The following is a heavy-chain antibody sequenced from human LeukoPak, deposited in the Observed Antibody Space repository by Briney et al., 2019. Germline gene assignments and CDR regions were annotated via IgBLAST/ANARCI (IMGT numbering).Heavy chain of an antibody. J-gene: IGHJ6*03. CDR1: GFSFNKYW. Sequence: SGGPLRLSCAASGFSFNKYWMSWVRQAPGKGLEWVANTNPDGSQKYYVDSVRGRFTISRDTAKNSLFLQMNSLRAEDTAIYYCARDYFDSSDYPQTYYYYYMDVWGKGTTVTVSS. V-gene: IGHV3-7*01. CDR3: ARDYFDSSDYPQTYYYYYMDV. CDR2: TNPDGSQK. D-gene: IGHD3-22*01.